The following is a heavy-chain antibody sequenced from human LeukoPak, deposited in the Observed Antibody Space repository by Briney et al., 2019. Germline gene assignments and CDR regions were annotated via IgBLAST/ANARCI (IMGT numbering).Heavy chain of an antibody. CDR3: ARISRGRYYFDY. Sequence: GASVKVSCKASGCTFTAYYIHWVRQAPGQGLEWMGWINPDSGGTNYAQKFQGRASMTRDTSISTAYLDLNSLISDDTAVFYCARISRGRYYFDYWGQGTLVTVSS. CDR2: INPDSGGT. CDR1: GCTFTAYY. V-gene: IGHV1-2*02. D-gene: IGHD2-15*01. J-gene: IGHJ4*02.